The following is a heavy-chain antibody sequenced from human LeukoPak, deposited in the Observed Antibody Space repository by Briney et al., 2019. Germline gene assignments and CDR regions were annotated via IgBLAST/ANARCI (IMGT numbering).Heavy chain of an antibody. CDR3: ARDKSHCSGGSCYYYGMDV. Sequence: PSETLSLTCVVSGGSVSSSKWWSWVRQPPGKGLEWIGQVYHDGGTYYNPSLKSRVTISVDRSKNQFSLKLSSVTAADTAVYYCARDKSHCSGGSCYYYGMDVWGQGTTVTVSS. D-gene: IGHD2-15*01. CDR2: VYHDGGT. CDR1: GGSVSSSKW. V-gene: IGHV4-4*02. J-gene: IGHJ6*02.